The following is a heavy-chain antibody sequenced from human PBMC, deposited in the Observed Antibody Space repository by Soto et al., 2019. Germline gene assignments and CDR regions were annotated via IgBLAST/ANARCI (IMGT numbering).Heavy chain of an antibody. CDR2: IYYSGST. CDR3: ARDPHPTYGGKVDFDY. CDR1: GGSISSGDYY. J-gene: IGHJ4*02. Sequence: SETLSLTFTVSGGSISSGDYYWSWIRQPPGKGLEWIGYIYYSGSTYYNPSLKSRVTISVDTSKNQFSLKLSSVTAADTAVYYCARDPHPTYGGKVDFDYWGQGTLVTVSS. D-gene: IGHD2-15*01. V-gene: IGHV4-30-4*01.